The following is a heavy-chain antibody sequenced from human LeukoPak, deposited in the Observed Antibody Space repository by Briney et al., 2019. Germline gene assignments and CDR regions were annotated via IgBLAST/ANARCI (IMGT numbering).Heavy chain of an antibody. D-gene: IGHD3-22*01. CDR2: INAGNGNT. V-gene: IGHV1-3*01. J-gene: IGHJ4*02. CDR3: ARSYDSSGCYPHY. CDR1: GYTFTSYA. Sequence: ASVKVSCMASGYTFTSYAMHWVRQAPGQRLEWMGWINAGNGNTKYSQKFQGRVTITRDTSASTAYMELSSLRSEDTAVYYCARSYDSSGCYPHYWGQGTLVTVSS.